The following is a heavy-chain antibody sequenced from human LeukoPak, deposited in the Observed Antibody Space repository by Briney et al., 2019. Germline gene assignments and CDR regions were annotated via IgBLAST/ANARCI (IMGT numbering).Heavy chain of an antibody. J-gene: IGHJ4*02. D-gene: IGHD2-2*03. V-gene: IGHV4-39*01. Sequence: SETLSLTCAVYGGSFSGYYWGWIRQPPGKGLEWIGSIYYSGSTYYNPSLKSRVTISVDTSKNQFSLKLSSVTAADTAVYYCASEGFGYCSSTSCYRDFDYWGQGTLVTVSS. CDR1: GGSFSGYY. CDR2: IYYSGST. CDR3: ASEGFGYCSSTSCYRDFDY.